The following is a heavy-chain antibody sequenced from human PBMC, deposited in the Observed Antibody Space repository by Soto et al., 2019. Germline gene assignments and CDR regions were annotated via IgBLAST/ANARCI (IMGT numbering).Heavy chain of an antibody. V-gene: IGHV3-15*01. CDR3: TTVLHDYGDFSLHDAFDI. CDR2: IKSKTDGGTT. Sequence: EVQLVESGGGLVKPGGSLRLSCAASGFTFSNAWMSWVRQAPGKGLEWFGRIKSKTDGGTTDYAAPVKGRFTISRDDSNNTLYLQMNSLKTEDTAVYYCTTVLHDYGDFSLHDAFDIWGQGTMVTVSS. D-gene: IGHD4-17*01. J-gene: IGHJ3*02. CDR1: GFTFSNAW.